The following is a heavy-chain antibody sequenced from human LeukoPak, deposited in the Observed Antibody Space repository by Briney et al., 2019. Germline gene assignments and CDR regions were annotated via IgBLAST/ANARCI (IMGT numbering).Heavy chain of an antibody. V-gene: IGHV1-18*01. CDR1: GYTFTRYG. Sequence: ASVKVSCKASGYTFTRYGISWVRQAPGQGREWMGWINTYNGNTDYAQKLQGRVTMTTDTSTSTAYMELRSLRSEDTALYYCATNYYDSSGYYSIDYWGQGTLVTVSS. J-gene: IGHJ4*02. D-gene: IGHD3-22*01. CDR2: INTYNGNT. CDR3: ATNYYDSSGYYSIDY.